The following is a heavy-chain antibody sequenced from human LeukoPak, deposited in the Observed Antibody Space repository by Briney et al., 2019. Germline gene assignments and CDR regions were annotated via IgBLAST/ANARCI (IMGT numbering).Heavy chain of an antibody. D-gene: IGHD2-2*02. CDR3: ARDRVSYCSSTSCSTQYNWFDP. J-gene: IGHJ5*02. CDR2: ICTSGST. Sequence: SETLSLTCTVSGGSLSSGSYYWSWIRQPAGKGLEWIGRICTSGSTNDIPSLNSRVTISVDTSKSQFPLKLSSVTAADTAVYYCARDRVSYCSSTSCSTQYNWFDPGGQGTLVTVSS. V-gene: IGHV4-61*02. CDR1: GGSLSSGSYY.